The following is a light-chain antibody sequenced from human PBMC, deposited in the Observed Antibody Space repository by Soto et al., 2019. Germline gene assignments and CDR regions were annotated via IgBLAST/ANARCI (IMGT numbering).Light chain of an antibody. CDR2: GAS. V-gene: IGKV3-20*01. Sequence: EIVLTQSPGTLSLSPGERATLSCRASQSVSSSLAWYQQKTGQAPRLLISGASSRATGIPDRFSGSGSETDFAVTISRLEPEDGALYYCQQYGGSPITFGQGTRLEI. CDR1: QSVSSSL. CDR3: QQYGGSPIT. J-gene: IGKJ5*01.